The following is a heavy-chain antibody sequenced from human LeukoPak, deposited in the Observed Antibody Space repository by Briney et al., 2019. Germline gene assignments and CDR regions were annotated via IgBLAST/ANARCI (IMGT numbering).Heavy chain of an antibody. Sequence: GGSLRLSCAASGFTFSSYGMHWVRQAPGKGLEWVAVISYDGSNKYYADSVKGRFIISRDNSKNTLYLQMNSLRAEDTAVYYCAKDRGTPNEYYFDYWGQGTLVTVSS. D-gene: IGHD1-1*01. CDR2: ISYDGSNK. CDR3: AKDRGTPNEYYFDY. J-gene: IGHJ4*02. V-gene: IGHV3-30*18. CDR1: GFTFSSYG.